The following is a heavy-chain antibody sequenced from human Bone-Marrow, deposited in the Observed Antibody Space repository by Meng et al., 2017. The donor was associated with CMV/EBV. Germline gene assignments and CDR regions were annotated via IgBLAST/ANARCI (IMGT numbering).Heavy chain of an antibody. CDR2: ISSSSRYI. V-gene: IGHV3-21*01. CDR1: GFIFSSYN. Sequence: ESLKISCAASGFIFSSYNINWIRQAPGRGLEWVSSISSSSRYIYYADSVKGRFTISRDNAKNSLYLQMNSLRAEDTAVYYCARDTYGSGSNFDFWGQGTLVTVSS. J-gene: IGHJ4*02. CDR3: ARDTYGSGSNFDF. D-gene: IGHD3-10*01.